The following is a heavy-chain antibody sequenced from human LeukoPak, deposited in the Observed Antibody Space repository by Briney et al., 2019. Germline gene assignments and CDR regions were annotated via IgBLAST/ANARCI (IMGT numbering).Heavy chain of an antibody. V-gene: IGHV4-34*01. J-gene: IGHJ5*02. CDR1: GGSFSGYY. CDR2: INHSGST. D-gene: IGHD3-16*01. CDR3: AREKLRQRGWFDP. Sequence: SETLSLTCAVYGGSFSGYYWSWIRQPPGKGLEWIGEINHSGSTNYNPSLKSRVTISVDTSKNQFSLKLSSVTAADTAVYYCAREKLRQRGWFDPWGQGTLVTVSS.